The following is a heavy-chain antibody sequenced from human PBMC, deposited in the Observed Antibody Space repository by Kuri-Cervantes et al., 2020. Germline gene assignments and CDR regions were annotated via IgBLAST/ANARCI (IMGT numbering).Heavy chain of an antibody. CDR1: GGSFSGYY. CDR3: ARNTDSSGYYGLSY. Sequence: SQTLSLTCAVYGGSFSGYYWSWIRQPSGKGLEWIGEINHSGSTNYNPSLKSRVTISVDTSKNQFSLKLSSVTAADTAVYYCARNTDSSGYYGLSYWGQGTLVTVSS. CDR2: INHSGST. J-gene: IGHJ4*02. V-gene: IGHV4-34*01. D-gene: IGHD3-22*01.